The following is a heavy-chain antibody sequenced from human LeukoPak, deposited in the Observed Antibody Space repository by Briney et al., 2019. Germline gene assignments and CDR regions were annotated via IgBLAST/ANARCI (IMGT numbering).Heavy chain of an antibody. CDR2: ISGSGDIT. CDR1: GFPFSNYG. V-gene: IGHV3-23*01. CDR3: ARDTLGEGEDANYAVYYFDY. J-gene: IGHJ4*02. D-gene: IGHD4/OR15-4a*01. Sequence: GGSLRLSCAASGFPFSNYGMSWVRLAPGTGLEWVSSISGSGDITYYPDSVKGRFTVSRDNSKNTLYLQMNSLRAEDTAIYYCARDTLGEGEDANYAVYYFDYWGQGTVVTVSS.